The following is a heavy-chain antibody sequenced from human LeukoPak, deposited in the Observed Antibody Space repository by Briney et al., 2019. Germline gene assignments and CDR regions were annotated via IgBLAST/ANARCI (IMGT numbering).Heavy chain of an antibody. D-gene: IGHD6-19*01. Sequence: XGRINPNSGGTNYAQKFQGRVTMTRDTSISTAYMELSRLRSDDTAVYYCARVAVAGTFDYWGQGTLVTVPS. J-gene: IGHJ4*02. CDR2: INPNSGGT. V-gene: IGHV1-2*06. CDR3: ARVAVAGTFDY.